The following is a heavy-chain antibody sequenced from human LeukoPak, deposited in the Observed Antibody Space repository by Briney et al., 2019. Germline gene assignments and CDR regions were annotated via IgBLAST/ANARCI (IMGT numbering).Heavy chain of an antibody. CDR2: IYYRGST. CDR1: GGSVSSDSYY. J-gene: IGHJ3*02. Sequence: SETLSLTCTVSGGSVSSDSYYWSWIRQPPGKGLEWIGNIYYRGSTNYNPSLKSRVTILLDRSKNQFSLKLSSVTAADTAIYYCARGRGYGGNYLRSFDIWGQGTMVTVSS. D-gene: IGHD1-26*01. V-gene: IGHV4-61*01. CDR3: ARGRGYGGNYLRSFDI.